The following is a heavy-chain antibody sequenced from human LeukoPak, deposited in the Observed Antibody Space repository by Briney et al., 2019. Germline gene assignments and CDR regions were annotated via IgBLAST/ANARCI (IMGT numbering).Heavy chain of an antibody. CDR2: VYYSGTT. D-gene: IGHD5-18*01. Sequence: SETLSLTCTVSGGSINTYWSWIRQPPGKGLVWIGYVYYSGTTNYNPPLRSRVTVSVDTSKNQFSLKLSSVTAADTAVYYCARGGIQLWSNNWVDPWGQGILVTVSS. J-gene: IGHJ5*02. CDR3: ARGGIQLWSNNWVDP. V-gene: IGHV4-59*01. CDR1: GGSINTY.